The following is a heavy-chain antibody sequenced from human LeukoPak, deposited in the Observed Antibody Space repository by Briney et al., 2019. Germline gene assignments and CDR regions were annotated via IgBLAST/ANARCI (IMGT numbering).Heavy chain of an antibody. CDR2: IYYSGST. D-gene: IGHD3-10*01. CDR1: GGSISSSSYY. Sequence: NPSETLSLTCTVSGGSISSSSYYWGWIRQPPGKGLEWIGSIYYSGSTYYNPSLKSRVTISVDTSKNQFSLKLSSVTAADTAVYYCARLGWYYGSGRFRFDYWGQGTLVTVSS. J-gene: IGHJ4*02. V-gene: IGHV4-39*01. CDR3: ARLGWYYGSGRFRFDY.